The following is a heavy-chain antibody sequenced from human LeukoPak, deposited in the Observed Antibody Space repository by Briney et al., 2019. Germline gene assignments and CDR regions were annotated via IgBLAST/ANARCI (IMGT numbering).Heavy chain of an antibody. Sequence: SETLSLTCAVYGGSFSGYYWSWIRQPPGKGLEWIGEISHSGSTNYNPSLKSRVTISVDTSKNQFSLKLSSVTAADTAVYYCARGRWYYGSGSYYNVRRYYFDYWGQGTLVTVSS. CDR3: ARGRWYYGSGSYYNVRRYYFDY. CDR1: GGSFSGYY. CDR2: ISHSGST. D-gene: IGHD3-10*01. V-gene: IGHV4-34*01. J-gene: IGHJ4*02.